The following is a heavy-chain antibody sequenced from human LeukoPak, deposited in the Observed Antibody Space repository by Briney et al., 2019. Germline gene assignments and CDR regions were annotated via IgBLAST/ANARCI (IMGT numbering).Heavy chain of an antibody. D-gene: IGHD2-2*01. V-gene: IGHV3-21*01. CDR2: ISSSSSYI. Sequence: GGSLRLSCAAPGFTFSSYSMNWVRQAPGKGLEWVSSISSSSSYIYYADSVKGRFTISRDNAKNSLYLQMNSLRAEDTAVYYCARVDIVVVPAARPEYWGQGTLVTVSS. J-gene: IGHJ4*02. CDR3: ARVDIVVVPAARPEY. CDR1: GFTFSSYS.